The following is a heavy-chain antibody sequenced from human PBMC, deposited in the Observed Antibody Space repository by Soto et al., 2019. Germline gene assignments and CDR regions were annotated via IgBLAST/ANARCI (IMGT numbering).Heavy chain of an antibody. D-gene: IGHD5-12*01. J-gene: IGHJ5*02. Sequence: SLRLSCAASGFSFTRYGMHWVRQAPGKGLEWVAVISDDGRNLHYGDSVRGRFTISRDNSQSTLYLQMNSLKPEDTAVYYCATRQSSRGPKWLPNHWGQGTLVTVSS. V-gene: IGHV3-30*03. CDR1: GFSFTRYG. CDR2: ISDDGRNL. CDR3: ATRQSSRGPKWLPNH.